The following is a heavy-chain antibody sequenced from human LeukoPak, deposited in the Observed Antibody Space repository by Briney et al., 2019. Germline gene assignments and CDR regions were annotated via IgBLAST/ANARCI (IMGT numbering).Heavy chain of an antibody. CDR2: IKQDGSEK. CDR3: ARATYGSGSYFAVNLDY. CDR1: GFTFSSYW. Sequence: GGSLRLSCAASGFTFSSYWMSWVRQAPGKGLEWVANIKQDGSEKYYVDSVKGRFTISRDNAKNSLYLQMNSLRAEDTAVYYCARATYGSGSYFAVNLDYWGQGTLVTVSS. D-gene: IGHD3-10*01. J-gene: IGHJ4*02. V-gene: IGHV3-7*01.